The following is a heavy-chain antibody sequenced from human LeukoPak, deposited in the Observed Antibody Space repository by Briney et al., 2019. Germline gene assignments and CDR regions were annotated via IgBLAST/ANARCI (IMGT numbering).Heavy chain of an antibody. V-gene: IGHV4-59*01. CDR2: IYDSGST. Sequence: SETLSLTCTVSGVSISSYYWSWIRQPPGKGLEWIGYIYDSGSTNYNPSLKSRVTISVDTSKNQFSLKLTSVTAADTAVYYCARVSGHYYYYMDVWGKGTTVTIS. J-gene: IGHJ6*03. CDR1: GVSISSYY. CDR3: ARVSGHYYYYMDV.